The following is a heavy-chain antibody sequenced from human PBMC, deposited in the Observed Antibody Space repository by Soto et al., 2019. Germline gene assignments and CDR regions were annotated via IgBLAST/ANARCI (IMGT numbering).Heavy chain of an antibody. D-gene: IGHD6-13*01. CDR3: TRDASRDSSARGWFDP. CDR1: GFTFRSFT. CDR2: ISSNSAYI. V-gene: IGHV3-21*01. Sequence: PGGSLRLSCAASGFTFRSFTMNWVRQAPGKGLEWVSTISSNSAYIYYTDALRGRFTISRDNAKNSLHLQMNSLRAEDTAVYYCTRDASRDSSARGWFDPSGPGTMVTV. J-gene: IGHJ5*02.